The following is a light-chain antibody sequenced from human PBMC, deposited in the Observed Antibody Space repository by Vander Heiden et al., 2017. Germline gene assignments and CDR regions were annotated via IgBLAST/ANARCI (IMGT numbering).Light chain of an antibody. CDR1: QSVLYSSNNKNY. CDR3: QQDDSTPFT. J-gene: IGKJ3*01. V-gene: IGKV4-1*01. CDR2: WAS. Sequence: DIVMTQSPDSLAVSLGERATINCKSSQSVLYSSNNKNYLAWYQQKPGQPPKLLIYWASTRESGVPDRFSGSGSGTHFTLTISSLQAEDVAVYYCQQDDSTPFTFGHGTKVDIK.